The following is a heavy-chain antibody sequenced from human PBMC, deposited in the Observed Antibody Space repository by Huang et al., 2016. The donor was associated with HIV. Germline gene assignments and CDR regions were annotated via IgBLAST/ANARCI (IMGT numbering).Heavy chain of an antibody. D-gene: IGHD3-22*01. CDR1: GFSISSYW. J-gene: IGHJ4*02. Sequence: EVQLVESGGGLVQPGGSLRLSCAASGFSISSYWMHWVRQAPGKGLVGVARMNSEGSSTSYADSVKGRFTSSRDNAKNTLYLQMNSLRAEDTAVYYCARDPRIQSWLNFFDYWGQGTLVSVSS. V-gene: IGHV3-74*01. CDR3: ARDPRIQSWLNFFDY. CDR2: MNSEGSST.